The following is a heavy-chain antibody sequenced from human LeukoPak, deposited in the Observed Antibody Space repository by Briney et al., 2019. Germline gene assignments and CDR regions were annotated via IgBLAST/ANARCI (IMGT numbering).Heavy chain of an antibody. D-gene: IGHD3-22*01. CDR3: ARDQGGYDSSGYYGY. CDR2: IYYSGST. J-gene: IGHJ4*02. Sequence: SETLSLTCAVSGGSISSGGYSWSWIRQPPGKGLEWIGYIYYSGSTYYNPSLKSRVTISVDTSKNQFSLKLSSVTAADTAVYYCARDQGGYDSSGYYGYWGQGTLVTVSS. V-gene: IGHV4-30-4*07. CDR1: GGSISSGGYS.